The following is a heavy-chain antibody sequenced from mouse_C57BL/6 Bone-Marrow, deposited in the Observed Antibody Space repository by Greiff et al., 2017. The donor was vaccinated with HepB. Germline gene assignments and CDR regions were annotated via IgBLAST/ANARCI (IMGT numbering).Heavy chain of an antibody. V-gene: IGHV5-4*01. J-gene: IGHJ2*01. CDR2: ISDGGSYT. CDR3: TITTVVARSYFDY. Sequence: EVQVLESGGGLVKPGGSLKLSCAASGFTFSSYAMSWVRQTPEKRLEWVATISDGGSYTYYPDNVKGRFTISRDNAKNNLYLQMSHLKSEDTAMYYCTITTVVARSYFDYWGQGTTLTVSS. CDR1: GFTFSSYA. D-gene: IGHD1-1*01.